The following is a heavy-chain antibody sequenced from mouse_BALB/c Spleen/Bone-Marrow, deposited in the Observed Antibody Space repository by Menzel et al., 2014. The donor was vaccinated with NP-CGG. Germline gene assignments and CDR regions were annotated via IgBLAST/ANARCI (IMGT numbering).Heavy chain of an antibody. J-gene: IGHJ3*01. CDR3: ARPLYGSSFARFAY. Sequence: QVQLQQSGGELVKPGTSVKLSCKTSGFTFSNSYISWLKLKPGQSLEWIAWIIGGTGGTTYNQKFTGKAQLTVDTSSNTAYIQLSSLTTEDSAIYYCARPLYGSSFARFAYWGQGTLVTVSA. CDR2: IIGGTGGT. CDR1: GFTFSNSY. D-gene: IGHD1-1*01. V-gene: IGHV1-54*02.